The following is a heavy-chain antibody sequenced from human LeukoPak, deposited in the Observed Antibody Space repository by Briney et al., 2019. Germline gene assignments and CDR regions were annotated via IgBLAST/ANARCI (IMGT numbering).Heavy chain of an antibody. D-gene: IGHD2-2*01. J-gene: IGHJ6*02. Sequence: SETLPLTCAVYGGSFSGYYWSWIRQPPGKGLEWIGEINHSGSTNYNPSLKSRVTISVDTSKNQFSLKLSSVTAADTAVYYCARGRVVVPAAATRYYYYGMDVWGQGTTVTVSS. CDR3: ARGRVVVPAAATRYYYYGMDV. CDR2: INHSGST. V-gene: IGHV4-34*01. CDR1: GGSFSGYY.